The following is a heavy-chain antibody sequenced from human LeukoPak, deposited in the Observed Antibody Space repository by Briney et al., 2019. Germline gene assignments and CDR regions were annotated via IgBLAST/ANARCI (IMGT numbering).Heavy chain of an antibody. Sequence: QTLSLTCALFGSRVSSNSAAWTWIRQSPSRGLAWLGRLYYRSKWYNDYAVSVKSRITINPDTSKNQFSLQLNSVTPEDTAVYYCAREEGIAVAGNYYFDYWGQGTLVTVSS. V-gene: IGHV6-1*01. CDR3: AREEGIAVAGNYYFDY. CDR1: GSRVSSNSAA. J-gene: IGHJ4*02. CDR2: LYYRSKWYN. D-gene: IGHD6-19*01.